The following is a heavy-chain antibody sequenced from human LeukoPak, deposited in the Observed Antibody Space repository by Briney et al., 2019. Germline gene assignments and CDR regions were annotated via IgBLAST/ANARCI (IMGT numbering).Heavy chain of an antibody. Sequence: ASVKVSCKASGYTFTSYDINWVRQATGQGLEWMGWMNPNSGNTGYAQKFQGRVTMTRNTSISTAYMELSSLRSEDTAVYYCARVVPAAIFVFGYWGQGTLVTVSS. CDR3: ARVVPAAIFVFGY. V-gene: IGHV1-8*01. CDR1: GYTFTSYD. D-gene: IGHD2-2*01. J-gene: IGHJ4*02. CDR2: MNPNSGNT.